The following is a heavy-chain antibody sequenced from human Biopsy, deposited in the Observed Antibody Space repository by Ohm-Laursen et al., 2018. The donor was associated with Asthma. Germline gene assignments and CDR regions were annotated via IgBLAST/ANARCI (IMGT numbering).Heavy chain of an antibody. Sequence: TLSLTCALNRGPFRGYVWAWIRQPPGKGLEWIGEIPQGGATTVNPSLKRRVTISMDPSKSQFYLSLRSLTAADTAVYYCASGPQWSGLDIWGQGTAVTVSS. D-gene: IGHD2-8*01. V-gene: IGHV4-34*01. J-gene: IGHJ6*02. CDR3: ASGPQWSGLDI. CDR1: RGPFRGYV. CDR2: IPQGGAT.